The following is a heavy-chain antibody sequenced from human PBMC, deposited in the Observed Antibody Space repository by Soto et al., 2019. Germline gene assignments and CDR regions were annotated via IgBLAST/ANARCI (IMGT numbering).Heavy chain of an antibody. CDR3: TRHTVDY. CDR2: TRSKAHSYAT. CDR1: GFSFSDSA. Sequence: EVQLVESGGGLVQPGGSLKLSCAASGFSFSDSAIHWVRQASGKGLEWVCRTRSKAHSYATAFAASVKGRFTISRDDSKNTVYLQMNSLKTEDTAVYYGTRHTVDYWGQGTLVTVSS. D-gene: IGHD4-4*01. V-gene: IGHV3-73*02. J-gene: IGHJ4*02.